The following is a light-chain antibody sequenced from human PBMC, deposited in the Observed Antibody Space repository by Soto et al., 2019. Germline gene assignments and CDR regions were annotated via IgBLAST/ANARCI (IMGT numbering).Light chain of an antibody. CDR2: DAS. V-gene: IGKV3-11*01. CDR1: QSVSSY. J-gene: IGKJ2*01. CDR3: QQRSNWPPYT. Sequence: EIVLTQSPATLSLSPGERATLSCRASQSVSSYLSWYQQKPGQAPRLLIYDASNRGTGIPARFSGSGSGTEFTLTISSLEREDFAVYYCQQRSNWPPYTFGQGTKLEIK.